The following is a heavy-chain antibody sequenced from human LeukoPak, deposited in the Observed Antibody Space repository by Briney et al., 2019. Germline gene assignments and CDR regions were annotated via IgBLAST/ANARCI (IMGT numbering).Heavy chain of an antibody. CDR1: GGSISSSSYY. D-gene: IGHD5-12*01. J-gene: IGHJ5*01. Sequence: SETLSLTCTVSGGSISSSSYYWGWIRQPPGKGLEWIGSIYYSGSTYYNPSLKSRVTISVDTSKNQFSLKLSSVTAADTAVYYCAVIVATMMRPSWFDSWGQGTLVTVSS. CDR2: IYYSGST. CDR3: AVIVATMMRPSWFDS. V-gene: IGHV4-39*07.